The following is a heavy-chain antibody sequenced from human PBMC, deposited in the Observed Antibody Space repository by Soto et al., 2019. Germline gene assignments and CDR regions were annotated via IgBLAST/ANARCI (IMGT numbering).Heavy chain of an antibody. Sequence: GGSLRLSCAASGFTFSSFWMSWVRQAPGKGLEWVANIKPDGSGKYYLDSVRGRFTISRDNAKNSLYLQINSLRVEDTAVYYCARGLYTSGWYMDRFDFWGQGT. CDR2: IKPDGSGK. CDR3: ARGLYTSGWYMDRFDF. D-gene: IGHD6-19*01. CDR1: GFTFSSFW. J-gene: IGHJ4*02. V-gene: IGHV3-7*04.